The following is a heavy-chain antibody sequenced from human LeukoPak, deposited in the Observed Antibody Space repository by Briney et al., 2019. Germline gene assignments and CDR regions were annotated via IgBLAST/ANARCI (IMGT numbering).Heavy chain of an antibody. CDR2: INPSGGST. CDR3: ARDPVTIFGVVIGWFDP. D-gene: IGHD3-3*01. J-gene: IGHJ5*02. V-gene: IGHV1-46*01. CDR1: GYTFTSYY. Sequence: ASVKVSCTASGYTFTSYYMHWVRQAPGQGLEWMGIINPSGGSTSYAQKFQGRVTMTRDTSTSTVYMELSSLRSEDTAVYYCARDPVTIFGVVIGWFDPWGQGTLVTVSS.